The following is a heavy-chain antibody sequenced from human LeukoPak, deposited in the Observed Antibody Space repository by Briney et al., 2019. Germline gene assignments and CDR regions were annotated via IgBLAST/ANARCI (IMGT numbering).Heavy chain of an antibody. V-gene: IGHV4-4*07. D-gene: IGHD3-10*01. CDR3: ARGLYYYGSGSYYPTDWYFDL. CDR2: IYTSGST. Sequence: SETLSLTCTVSGGSISSYYWSWIRQPAGKGLEWIGRIYTSGSTNYNPSLKSRVTMSVDTSKNQFSLKLSSVTAADTAVYYCARGLYYYGSGSYYPTDWYFDLWGRGTLVTVSS. CDR1: GGSISSYY. J-gene: IGHJ2*01.